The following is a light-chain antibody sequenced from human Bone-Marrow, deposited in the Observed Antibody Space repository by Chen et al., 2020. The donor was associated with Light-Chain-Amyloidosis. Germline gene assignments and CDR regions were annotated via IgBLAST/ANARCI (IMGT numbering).Light chain of an antibody. V-gene: IGLV2-11*01. CDR1: TTDVGLHNY. CDR3: QQHYSTPLT. J-gene: IGLJ2*01. CDR2: DVL. Sequence: QSALSQPRSVSGSPGPSITISCTGTTTDVGLHNYVSWYQQFPGKVPKLIIYDVLKRPPGVPDRFSGSKSGNTASLTISSLQAEDVAVYYCQQHYSTPLTFGGGTK.